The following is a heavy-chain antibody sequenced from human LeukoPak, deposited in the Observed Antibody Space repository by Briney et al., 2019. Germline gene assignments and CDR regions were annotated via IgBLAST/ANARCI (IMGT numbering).Heavy chain of an antibody. CDR2: MCSSSSYI. Sequence: PGGSLRLSCAASGFTFSSYSMNWVRQAPGKGLEWVSSMCSSSSYIYYADSVKGRFTISRDNAKNSLYLQMNSLRAEDTAVYYCARESYGSGSYYNRGPPDYWGQGTLGTVSS. J-gene: IGHJ4*02. D-gene: IGHD3-10*01. CDR1: GFTFSSYS. CDR3: ARESYGSGSYYNRGPPDY. V-gene: IGHV3-21*01.